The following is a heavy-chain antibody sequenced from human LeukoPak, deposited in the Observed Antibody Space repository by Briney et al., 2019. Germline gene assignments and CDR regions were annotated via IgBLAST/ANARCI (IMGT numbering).Heavy chain of an antibody. CDR3: ARGAQTYYDKAPVDY. CDR1: GGSFSGYY. V-gene: IGHV4-34*01. J-gene: IGHJ4*02. CDR2: INHSGST. Sequence: SQTLSLTCAVYGGSFSGYYWSWIRHPPGKGLEWIGEINHSGSTNYNPSLKSRVTISVDTSKSQSSLKLNSMTAADTAVYYCARGAQTYYDKAPVDYWGQGTLVTVSS. D-gene: IGHD3-22*01.